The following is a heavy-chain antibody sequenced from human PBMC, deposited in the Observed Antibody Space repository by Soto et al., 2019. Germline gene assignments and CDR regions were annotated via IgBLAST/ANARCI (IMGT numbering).Heavy chain of an antibody. D-gene: IGHD3-10*01. CDR2: ISSSSSYT. CDR1: GFTFSSYG. J-gene: IGHJ4*02. CDR3: ARVKVLSEYGSGSYYLDY. Sequence: EVQLVESGGGLVKPGGSLRLSCAASGFTFSSYGMNWVRQAPGKGLQWVSSISSSSSYTYYTDSVKGRFTISRDNAKNSLYLQMISLGAEDTAVYYCARVKVLSEYGSGSYYLDYWGQGTLITVSS. V-gene: IGHV3-21*06.